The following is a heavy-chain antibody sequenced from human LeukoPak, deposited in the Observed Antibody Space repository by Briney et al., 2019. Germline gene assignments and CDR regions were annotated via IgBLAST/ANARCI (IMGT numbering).Heavy chain of an antibody. J-gene: IGHJ4*02. CDR2: IYSGGST. CDR3: ARNYYDSSGELDY. V-gene: IGHV3-66*01. Sequence: PGGSLRLSCAASGFTVSSNYMSWVRQAPGKGLEWVSVIYSGGSTYYADSVKGRFTISRDNSKNTLYLQMNSLRAEDTAVCYCARNYYDSSGELDYWGQGTLVTVSS. CDR1: GFTVSSNY. D-gene: IGHD3-22*01.